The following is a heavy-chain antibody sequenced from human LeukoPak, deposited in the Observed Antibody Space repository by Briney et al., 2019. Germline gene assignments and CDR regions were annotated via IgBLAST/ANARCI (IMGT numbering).Heavy chain of an antibody. CDR3: ARGARPGFDP. Sequence: GASVKVSCKASGYTFTSYGISWVRQAPGQGLQWMGWMNPSNGHTGYAQQFQARVTMTRDSSTNTAYMELKSLRSEDTAVYFCARGARPGFDPWGQGTLVTVSS. J-gene: IGHJ5*02. V-gene: IGHV1-8*02. CDR2: MNPSNGHT. CDR1: GYTFTSYG. D-gene: IGHD6-6*01.